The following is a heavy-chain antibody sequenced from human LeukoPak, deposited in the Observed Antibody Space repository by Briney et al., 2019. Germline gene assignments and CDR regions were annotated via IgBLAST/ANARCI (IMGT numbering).Heavy chain of an antibody. CDR1: GFTFSSYA. J-gene: IGHJ4*02. CDR2: ISGSGGST. V-gene: IGHV3-23*01. Sequence: GGSLRLSCAASGFTFSSYAMSWVRQAPGKGLEWVSAISGSGGSTYYADSVKGRFTISRDNSKNTLYLQMNSLRAEDTAVYYCAKGVVVVAAKGGGIDYWGQGTLVTVSS. D-gene: IGHD2-15*01. CDR3: AKGVVVVAAKGGGIDY.